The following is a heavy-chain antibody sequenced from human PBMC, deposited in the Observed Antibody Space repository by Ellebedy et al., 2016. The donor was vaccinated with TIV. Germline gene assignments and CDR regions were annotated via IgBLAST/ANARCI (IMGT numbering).Heavy chain of an antibody. CDR2: FDPEDGET. J-gene: IGHJ6*02. CDR3: AKEGYDSGDYYNYDYYGMDV. V-gene: IGHV1-24*01. CDR1: GYTLTELS. Sequence: AASVKVSCKVSGYTLTELSMHWARQAPGKGLEWMGGFDPEDGETIYAQKFQGRVTMTEDTSTDTAYMELSSLRSEDTAVYYCAKEGYDSGDYYNYDYYGMDVWGQGTTVTVSS. D-gene: IGHD3-22*01.